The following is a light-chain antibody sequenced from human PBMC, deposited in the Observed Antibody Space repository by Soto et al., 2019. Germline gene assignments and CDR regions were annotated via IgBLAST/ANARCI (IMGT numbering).Light chain of an antibody. J-gene: IGKJ4*01. Sequence: EVVLTQSPATLSLSPGGRATLACRASQSVRTYLAWYQQKPGQAPRLLIHDVSDRATGIPARFSGSGSGTDFTLTISSLEPEDFAVYYCQQRSSWPLTFGGGTKVDIK. CDR2: DVS. V-gene: IGKV3-11*01. CDR3: QQRSSWPLT. CDR1: QSVRTY.